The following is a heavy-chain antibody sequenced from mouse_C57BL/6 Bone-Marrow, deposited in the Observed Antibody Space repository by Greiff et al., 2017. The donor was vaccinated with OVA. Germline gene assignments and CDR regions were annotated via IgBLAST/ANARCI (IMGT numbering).Heavy chain of an antibody. Sequence: VKLMESGAELMKPGASVKLSCKATGYTFTGYWIEWVKQRPGHGLEWIGEILPGSGSTNYNEKFKGKATFTADTSSNTAYMQLSSLTTEDSAIYYCARWCLLYDYDGDDPYAMDYWGQGTSVTVSS. CDR2: ILPGSGST. D-gene: IGHD2-4*01. J-gene: IGHJ4*01. V-gene: IGHV1-9*01. CDR3: ARWCLLYDYDGDDPYAMDY. CDR1: GYTFTGYW.